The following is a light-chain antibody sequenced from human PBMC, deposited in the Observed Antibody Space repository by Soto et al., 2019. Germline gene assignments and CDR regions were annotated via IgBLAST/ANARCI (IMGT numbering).Light chain of an antibody. CDR3: QQRSNWPPF. CDR1: QSVSSY. J-gene: IGKJ4*01. V-gene: IGKV3-11*01. CDR2: DAS. Sequence: EIVLTQSPATLSLSPGERASLSCRASQSVSSYLAWYQQKPGQAPRLLNYDASNRATGIPARFSGSGSGTDFTLTISSLEPEDFAVYYCQQRSNWPPFFGGGTKVEIK.